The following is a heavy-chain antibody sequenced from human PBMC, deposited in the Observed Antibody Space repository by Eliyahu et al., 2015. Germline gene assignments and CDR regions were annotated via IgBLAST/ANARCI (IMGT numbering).Heavy chain of an antibody. CDR3: AHRTTFGGLIARFDY. CDR2: IYWDDDK. D-gene: IGHD3-16*02. J-gene: IGHJ4*02. CDR1: GFSLRSNGVG. Sequence: QITLKESGPTLVXPTQTLTLTCSVSGFSLRSNGVGVGWIRQPPGKALEWLAPIYWDDDKRYSPSLKSRLTVTKDTSKNQVVLTMTNMDPVDTATYYCAHRTTFGGLIARFDYWGQGILVTVSS. V-gene: IGHV2-5*02.